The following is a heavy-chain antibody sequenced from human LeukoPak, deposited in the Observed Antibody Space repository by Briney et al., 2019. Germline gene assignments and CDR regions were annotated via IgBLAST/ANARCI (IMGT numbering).Heavy chain of an antibody. Sequence: GSLRLSCAASGFTFSDYYMSWIRQAPGKGLEWVSYISSSGSTIYYADSVQGRFTISRDNAKNSLYLQMNSLRAEDTAVYYCAKTRDGYGYVYFDYWGQGTLVTVSS. D-gene: IGHD5-18*01. V-gene: IGHV3-11*04. CDR3: AKTRDGYGYVYFDY. J-gene: IGHJ4*02. CDR1: GFTFSDYY. CDR2: ISSSGSTI.